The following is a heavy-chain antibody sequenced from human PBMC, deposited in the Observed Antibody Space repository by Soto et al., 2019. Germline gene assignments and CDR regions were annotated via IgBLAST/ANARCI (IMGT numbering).Heavy chain of an antibody. Sequence: PGESLKISCQGSGYSFTSFWIGWVRQMPGKGLDWMGIIYPGHSDTRYSPSSQGQVTISADKSLSTAYLQWSSLKASDTAMYYCARHTSGWLFDSWGQGTLVTVSS. CDR1: GYSFTSFW. CDR3: ARHTSGWLFDS. CDR2: IYPGHSDT. V-gene: IGHV5-51*01. J-gene: IGHJ4*02. D-gene: IGHD3-3*01.